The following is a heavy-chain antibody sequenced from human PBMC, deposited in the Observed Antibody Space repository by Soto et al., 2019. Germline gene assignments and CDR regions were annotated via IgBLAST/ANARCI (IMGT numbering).Heavy chain of an antibody. CDR2: IYSSGGT. CDR3: ARGQRFSYSFDP. Sequence: SETLSLTCTVSVGAISGYYWTWIRQSAGKGLEWIGRIYSSGGTKYNPSLQSRVTMSLDTSKNQFSLRLTSVTAADTAVYYCARGQRFSYSFDPWGQGTLVTGSS. V-gene: IGHV4-4*07. CDR1: VGAISGYY. J-gene: IGHJ5*02. D-gene: IGHD3-3*01.